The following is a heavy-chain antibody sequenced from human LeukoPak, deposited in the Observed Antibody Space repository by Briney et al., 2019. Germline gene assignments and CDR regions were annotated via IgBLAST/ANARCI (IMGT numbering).Heavy chain of an antibody. J-gene: IGHJ4*02. CDR1: GGTFSSYA. CDR3: ARAPKGASFFPGGDY. D-gene: IGHD2/OR15-2a*01. CDR2: IIPIFGTA. Sequence: GASVKVSCKASGGTFSSYAISWVRQAPGQGLEWMGGIIPIFGTANYAQKFQGRVTITADESTSTAYMELSSLRSEDTAVYYCARAPKGASFFPGGDYWGQGTLVTVSS. V-gene: IGHV1-69*13.